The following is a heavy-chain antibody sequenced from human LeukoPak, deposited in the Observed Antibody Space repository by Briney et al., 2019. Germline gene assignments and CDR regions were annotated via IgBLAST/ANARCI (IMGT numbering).Heavy chain of an antibody. D-gene: IGHD3-3*01. Sequence: GGSLRLSCAASGFTFSSYWMHWVRQAPGKGLVWVSRINSDGSSTSYADSVKGRFTISRDNAKNSLYLQMNSLRAEDTAVYYCARRLGVVTPLTYYYYYYMDVWGKGTTVTVSS. V-gene: IGHV3-74*01. CDR3: ARRLGVVTPLTYYYYYYMDV. CDR2: INSDGSST. CDR1: GFTFSSYW. J-gene: IGHJ6*03.